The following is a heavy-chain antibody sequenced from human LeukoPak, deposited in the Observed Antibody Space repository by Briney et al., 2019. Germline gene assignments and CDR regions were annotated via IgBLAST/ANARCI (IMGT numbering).Heavy chain of an antibody. J-gene: IGHJ4*02. V-gene: IGHV4-31*03. D-gene: IGHD3-10*01. CDR1: GDSISSGAYY. CDR3: AGGLGEWLPDS. Sequence: PSETLSLTCTVSGDSISSGAYYWSWIRQHPGKGLEWIGYIFYSGSTYYNPSLKSRVTISIDTSKNQFSLKLSSVTAADTAVYYCAGGLGEWLPDSWGQGTLITVSS. CDR2: IFYSGST.